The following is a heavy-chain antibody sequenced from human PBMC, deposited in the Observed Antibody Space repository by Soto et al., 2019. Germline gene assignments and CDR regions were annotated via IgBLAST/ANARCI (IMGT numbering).Heavy chain of an antibody. Sequence: QVQLQESGPGLVKPSQTLSLTCTVSGDSIISGDYYWSWIRQTPGKGLEWIGYIYYSGDTNYNPSLKGRFIISVDTSKNQFSLKLSSVTAADTAVYYCAREGALLYVGNPDYYYTVGVWGQGTTVTVSS. CDR1: GDSIISGDYY. J-gene: IGHJ6*02. CDR2: IYYSGDT. D-gene: IGHD3-16*01. CDR3: AREGALLYVGNPDYYYTVGV. V-gene: IGHV4-30-4*01.